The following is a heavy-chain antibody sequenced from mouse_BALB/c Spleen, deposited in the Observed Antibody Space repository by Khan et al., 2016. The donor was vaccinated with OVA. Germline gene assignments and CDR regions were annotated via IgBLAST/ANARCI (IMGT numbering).Heavy chain of an antibody. V-gene: IGHV3-2*02. CDR1: GYSITSGYG. J-gene: IGHJ2*01. D-gene: IGHD3-3*01. Sequence: EVELVESGPGLVKPSQSLSLTCTVTGYSITSGYGWNWIRQFPGNKLEWMGYISYSGSTNYNPSLKSRISITRDTSKNQFFLQLNSVTTEDTATYYRARTARIKYWGQGTTLTVSS. CDR3: ARTARIKY. CDR2: ISYSGST.